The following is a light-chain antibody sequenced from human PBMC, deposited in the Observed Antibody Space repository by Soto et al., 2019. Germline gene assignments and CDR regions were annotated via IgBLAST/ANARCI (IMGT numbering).Light chain of an antibody. J-gene: IGKJ1*01. CDR1: QSISSW. Sequence: DIQMTQSPSTLSASVGDRVTITCRASQSISSWLAWYQQKPGKAPKLLIYKASYLASGVPSRFSGGGSGTEFTLTIGGLQPDDFATYYCQHYNAFPWPFGQGTKVDIK. CDR2: KAS. CDR3: QHYNAFPWP. V-gene: IGKV1-5*03.